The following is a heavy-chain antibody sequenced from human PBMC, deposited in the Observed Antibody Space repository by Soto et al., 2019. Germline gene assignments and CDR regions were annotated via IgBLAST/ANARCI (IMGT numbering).Heavy chain of an antibody. CDR1: GYSFSGYW. CDR2: IWPGDSDT. J-gene: IGHJ4*02. D-gene: IGHD2-15*01. V-gene: IGHV5-51*01. CDR3: ARAPPGRNGNNRFDF. Sequence: GESVKISCXGSGYSFSGYWIGWVRQMPGKGLEWMGIIWPGDSDTRYSPSFQGQVTISADKSITTAYLQWSSLKASDTAIYYCARAPPGRNGNNRFDFWGQGTLVTVSS.